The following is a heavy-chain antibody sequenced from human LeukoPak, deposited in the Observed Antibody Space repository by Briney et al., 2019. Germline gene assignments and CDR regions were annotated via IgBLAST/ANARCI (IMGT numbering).Heavy chain of an antibody. D-gene: IGHD5-24*01. CDR2: IKEDGTET. J-gene: IGHJ4*02. CDR3: AKEGRSLQTY. CDR1: GFMFSSIW. Sequence: GGSLRLSCAASGFMFSSIWMSWVRLAPGKGLEWVANIKEDGTETYYVDSVKGRFTISRDNAKNSLYLQMNSLRVEDTAVYYCAKEGRSLQTYWGQGTLVTVSS. V-gene: IGHV3-7*03.